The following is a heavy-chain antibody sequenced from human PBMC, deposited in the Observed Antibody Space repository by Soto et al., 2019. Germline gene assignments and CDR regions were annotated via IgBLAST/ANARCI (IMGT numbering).Heavy chain of an antibody. V-gene: IGHV5-51*01. CDR3: ARQDYNYAYFDF. CDR2: IYPGDSDT. CDR1: GYSFTNYW. Sequence: ESLKISCKCSGYSFTNYWIGWVRQMPGKGLEWMGIIYPGDSDTRYSPSFQGQVIISVDQSISTAYLQWSSLQASDTAMYYCARQDYNYAYFDFWGQGTLVTVSS. J-gene: IGHJ4*02. D-gene: IGHD5-18*01.